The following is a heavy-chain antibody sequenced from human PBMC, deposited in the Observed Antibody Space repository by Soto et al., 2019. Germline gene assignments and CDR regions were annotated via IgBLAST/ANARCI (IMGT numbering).Heavy chain of an antibody. CDR2: TYYRSIWQT. V-gene: IGHV6-1*01. J-gene: IGHJ5*02. CDR3: ARLVGNSWLDH. D-gene: IGHD6-6*01. CDR1: GDSVSSNDAV. Sequence: QVRLQQSGPGLVKPSQTLSLTCAISGDSVSSNDAVWNWIRQSPSRGLEWLGRTYYRSIWQTEYAVSVKGRXPXNXXASKNQFSLQLNSVTPEDTAMYYCARLVGNSWLDHWGQGTLVTVSA.